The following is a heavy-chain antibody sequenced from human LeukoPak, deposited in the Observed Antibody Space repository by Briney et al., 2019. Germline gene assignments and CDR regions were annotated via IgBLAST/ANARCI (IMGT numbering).Heavy chain of an antibody. J-gene: IGHJ5*02. CDR2: VYTSGRT. Sequence: PSETLSLTCTVSGDSISSGSSYWSWIRQPAGKGLEWIGRVYTSGRTNYNPSLKSRVTISVDTSKNQFSLKLSSVTAADTAVYYCARDNSYCNTISCYYHWFDPWGQGTRVTVSS. V-gene: IGHV4-61*02. CDR3: ARDNSYCNTISCYYHWFDP. D-gene: IGHD2-2*01. CDR1: GDSISSGSSY.